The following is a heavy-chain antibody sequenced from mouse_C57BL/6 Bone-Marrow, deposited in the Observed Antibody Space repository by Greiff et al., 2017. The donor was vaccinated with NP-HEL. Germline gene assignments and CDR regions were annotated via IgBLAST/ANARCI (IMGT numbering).Heavy chain of an antibody. J-gene: IGHJ4*01. CDR2: INPSSGYT. V-gene: IGHV1-7*01. CDR1: GYTFTSYW. Sequence: QVHVKQSGAELAKPGASVKLSCKASGYTFTSYWMHWVKQRPGQGLEWIGYINPSSGYTKYNQKFKDKATLTADKSSSTAYMQLSSLTYEDSAVYYCARSTTVVATEDAMDYWGQGTSVTVSS. D-gene: IGHD1-1*01. CDR3: ARSTTVVATEDAMDY.